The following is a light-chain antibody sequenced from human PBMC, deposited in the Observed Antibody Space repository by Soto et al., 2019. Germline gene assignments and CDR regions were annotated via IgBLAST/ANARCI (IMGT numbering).Light chain of an antibody. CDR3: QQYNNWWT. Sequence: EIVMTQSPATLSVSPGERATLSCRASQSVSSSLAWYQQKPGQAPRLLIYGASTRATGIPARFSGSGSETEFTLTISSLQSEDSAVYYCQQYNNWWTFGQGTKVEFK. CDR1: QSVSSS. V-gene: IGKV3-15*01. J-gene: IGKJ1*01. CDR2: GAS.